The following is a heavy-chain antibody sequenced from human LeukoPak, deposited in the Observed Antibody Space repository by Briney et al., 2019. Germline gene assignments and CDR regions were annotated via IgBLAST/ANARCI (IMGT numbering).Heavy chain of an antibody. CDR2: IYYSGST. CDR1: GGSISSSSYY. J-gene: IGHJ4*02. CDR3: ARHQAQGGAAAGTPDY. V-gene: IGHV4-39*01. D-gene: IGHD6-13*01. Sequence: SETLSLTCTVSGGSISSSSYYWGWIRQPPGKGLEWIGSIYYSGSTYYNPSLKSRVTISVDTSKNQFSLKLSSVTAADTAVYYCARHQAQGGAAAGTPDYWGQGTLVTVSS.